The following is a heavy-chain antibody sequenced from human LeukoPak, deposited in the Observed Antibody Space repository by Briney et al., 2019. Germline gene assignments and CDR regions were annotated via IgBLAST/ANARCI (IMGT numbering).Heavy chain of an antibody. V-gene: IGHV5-51*01. D-gene: IGHD3-22*01. CDR1: GYGFSKYW. Sequence: GESLKISCKGSGYGFSKYWIGWVRQMPGKGLEWMGITYPGDSDTRYNSSFQGQVTISSDKSINTAYLHWSSLKASDTAVYYCARRDYYDSSGTYDGGAFDIWGQGTMVTVSS. CDR2: TYPGDSDT. J-gene: IGHJ3*02. CDR3: ARRDYYDSSGTYDGGAFDI.